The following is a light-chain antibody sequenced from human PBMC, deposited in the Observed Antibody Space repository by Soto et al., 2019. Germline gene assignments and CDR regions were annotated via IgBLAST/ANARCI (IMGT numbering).Light chain of an antibody. CDR3: QQYGLSPLS. CDR1: QSVYNNY. Sequence: EIVLTQSPGTLSLSPGERATLSCRASQSVYNNYLAWYQQKPGQTPRLLVNGASNRATGIPDRFSGGGSGTYFTLTISSLEPEDFAVYYCQQYGLSPLSFGQGTRVEIK. J-gene: IGKJ2*01. CDR2: GAS. V-gene: IGKV3-20*01.